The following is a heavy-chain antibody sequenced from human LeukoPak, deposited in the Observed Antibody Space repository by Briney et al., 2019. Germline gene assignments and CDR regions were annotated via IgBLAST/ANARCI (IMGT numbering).Heavy chain of an antibody. V-gene: IGHV5-51*01. D-gene: IGHD4-11*01. J-gene: IGHJ2*01. Sequence: GESLKISCKGSGYSFTNYWIGWVRQMPGKGLEGMGIIYPGDSDARYGPSFQGQVTISADKSISTAYLQWSSLKASDTAIYYCARRVYSNYWYFDLWGRGTLVTVSS. CDR2: IYPGDSDA. CDR3: ARRVYSNYWYFDL. CDR1: GYSFTNYW.